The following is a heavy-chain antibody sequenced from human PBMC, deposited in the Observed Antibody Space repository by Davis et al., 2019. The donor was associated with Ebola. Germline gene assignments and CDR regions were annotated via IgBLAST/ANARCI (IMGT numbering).Heavy chain of an antibody. J-gene: IGHJ4*02. CDR3: ATAPPLYSSGWYLPY. CDR1: GFTFGSHA. Sequence: PGGSLRLSCAASGFTFGSHAIHWVRQAPGKGLEWVAVISFDGRTKYYADSVKGRFTISRDNSKNTLYLQMNSLRTEDTAMYYCATAPPLYSSGWYLPYWGQGTLVTVSS. V-gene: IGHV3-30*04. CDR2: ISFDGRTK. D-gene: IGHD6-19*01.